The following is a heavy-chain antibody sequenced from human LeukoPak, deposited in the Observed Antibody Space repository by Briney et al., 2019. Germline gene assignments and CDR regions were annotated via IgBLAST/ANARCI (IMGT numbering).Heavy chain of an antibody. CDR1: GYTFTIYD. Sequence: ASVTVSCKASGYTFTIYDIHWVRQATGQGLAWVGWMNPNSGNTGNTQKFPGRVTMTRNTSITTAYMELSSLRSEDTAVYYCARLYPRFGDAFDIWGQGTMVTVSS. CDR2: MNPNSGNT. CDR3: ARLYPRFGDAFDI. V-gene: IGHV1-8*01. J-gene: IGHJ3*02. D-gene: IGHD3-10*01.